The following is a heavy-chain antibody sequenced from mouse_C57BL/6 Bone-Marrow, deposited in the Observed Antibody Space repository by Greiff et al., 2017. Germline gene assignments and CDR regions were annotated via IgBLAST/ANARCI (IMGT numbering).Heavy chain of an antibody. CDR2: IDPSDSYP. CDR3: ARNWDDY. J-gene: IGHJ2*01. D-gene: IGHD4-1*01. V-gene: IGHV1-50*01. Sequence: QVQLQQPGAELVKPGASVKLSCKASGYTFTSYWMQWVKQRPGQGLEWIGEIDPSDSYPNYNQKFKGKATLTVDTSSSTAYMQLSSLTSEDSAVYYCARNWDDYWGQGTTLTVSS. CDR1: GYTFTSYW.